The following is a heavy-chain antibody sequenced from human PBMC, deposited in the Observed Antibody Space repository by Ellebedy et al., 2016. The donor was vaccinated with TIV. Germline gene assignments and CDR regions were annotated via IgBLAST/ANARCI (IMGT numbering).Heavy chain of an antibody. CDR2: IYYIGIT. Sequence: MPSETLSLTCNVSGCTISTFYWSWIRQPPGKGLECIGYIYYIGITNYNPYLESRVAISIDTSENQFSLRLSSVTAADTAVYYCAAYYGGRFDYWGQGTLVTVSS. CDR1: GCTISTFY. J-gene: IGHJ4*02. D-gene: IGHD4-23*01. V-gene: IGHV4-59*01. CDR3: AAYYGGRFDY.